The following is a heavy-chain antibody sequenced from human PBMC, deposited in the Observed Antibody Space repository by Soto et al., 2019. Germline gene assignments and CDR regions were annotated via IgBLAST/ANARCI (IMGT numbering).Heavy chain of an antibody. Sequence: ASVKVSCKASGGTFSSYTISWVRQAPGQGLEWMGRIIPILGMANYAQKFQGRVTITADKSTSTAYMELSSLSSEDTAVYYCALELVEPAATAGYYCYYMAVWGKGTTVPVSS. CDR3: ALELVEPAATAGYYCYYMAV. V-gene: IGHV1-69*02. CDR2: IIPILGMA. CDR1: GGTFSSYT. J-gene: IGHJ6*03. D-gene: IGHD2-2*01.